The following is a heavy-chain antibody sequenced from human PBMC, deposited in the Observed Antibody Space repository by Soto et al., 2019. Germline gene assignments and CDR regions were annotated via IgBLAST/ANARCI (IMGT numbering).Heavy chain of an antibody. D-gene: IGHD3-3*01. J-gene: IGHJ4*02. CDR1: GGTFSSYA. Sequence: QVQLVQSGAEVKKPGSSVKVSCKASGGTFSSYAFSWVRQAPGQGLEWMGGIIPIFGTANYAQKFQGRVTITADDSRSTDYMELSSLRSEDTAGYYCARVRVRFLEWLGSEGWGQGTLVTVSS. V-gene: IGHV1-69*12. CDR2: IIPIFGTA. CDR3: ARVRVRFLEWLGSEG.